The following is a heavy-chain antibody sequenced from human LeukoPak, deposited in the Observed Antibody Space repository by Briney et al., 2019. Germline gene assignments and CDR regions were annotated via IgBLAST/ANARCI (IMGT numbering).Heavy chain of an antibody. V-gene: IGHV4-34*01. CDR1: GGSFSGYY. D-gene: IGHD6-13*01. CDR2: INHSGST. Sequence: SETLSLTCAVYGGSFSGYYWSWIRQPPGKGLEWIGEINHSGSTNYNPSLKSRVTISVDTSNNQFSLKMSSVTAADTAVYYCAKGEQYSSSCLVDYWGQGTLVTVSS. J-gene: IGHJ4*02. CDR3: AKGEQYSSSCLVDY.